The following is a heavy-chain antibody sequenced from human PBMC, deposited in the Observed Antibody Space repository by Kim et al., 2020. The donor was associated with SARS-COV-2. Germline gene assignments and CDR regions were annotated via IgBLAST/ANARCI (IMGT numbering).Heavy chain of an antibody. Sequence: SETLSLTCSVSGGSISSHYWSWIRRPPGEGLELLGYIYFTGSTNYNPSLKSRVTISVDTSKNQFFLNVTSVTAADTAVYYCARGPSAWRFDPWGQGTLVIVSS. D-gene: IGHD6-19*01. CDR3: ARGPSAWRFDP. V-gene: IGHV4-59*11. CDR2: IYFTGST. CDR1: GGSISSHY. J-gene: IGHJ5*02.